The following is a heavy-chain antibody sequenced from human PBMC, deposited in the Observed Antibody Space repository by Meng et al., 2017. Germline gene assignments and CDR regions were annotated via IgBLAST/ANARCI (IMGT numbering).Heavy chain of an antibody. CDR3: ATDLITGTRYPTDY. Sequence: GESLKISCAVSGFPFSISAMTWVRQAPGKGLEWVAGVNHSGDIIYYAGSVKVRFTISRDNSKNTLYLQMSSLTAEDTAIYYCATDLITGTRYPTDYWGQGTLVTVSS. V-gene: IGHV3-23*01. CDR1: GFPFSISA. CDR2: VNHSGDII. J-gene: IGHJ4*02. D-gene: IGHD1-20*01.